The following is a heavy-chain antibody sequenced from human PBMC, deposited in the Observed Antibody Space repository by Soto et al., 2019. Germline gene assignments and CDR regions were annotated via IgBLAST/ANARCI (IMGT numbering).Heavy chain of an antibody. CDR2: IYYSGNT. Sequence: SETLSLTCTVSGGSISSSSYYWGWIRQPPGKGLEWIGYIYYSGNTNYNSSLESRVTISVDTSKNQISLRLSSVIATDTALYYCARHGIVVGGSYYDYWGQGALVTVSS. D-gene: IGHD2-21*01. V-gene: IGHV4-61*05. J-gene: IGHJ4*02. CDR1: GGSISSSSYY. CDR3: ARHGIVVGGSYYDY.